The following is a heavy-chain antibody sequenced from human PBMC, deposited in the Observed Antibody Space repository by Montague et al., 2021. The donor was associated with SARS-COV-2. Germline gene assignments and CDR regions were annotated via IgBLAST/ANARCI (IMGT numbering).Heavy chain of an antibody. D-gene: IGHD3-3*01. CDR3: ARDSPVVIIISSWNYYGMDV. Sequence: SETRSLTCTVSGGSISSFYWSWFRQPPGKGLEWIGYISDSGSTNYNPSLTSRITMSVDTSKNQFSLKLRSVTAADTAVYYCARDSPVVIIISSWNYYGMDVWGQGTTVTVSS. CDR1: GGSISSFY. CDR2: ISDSGST. V-gene: IGHV4-59*12. J-gene: IGHJ6*02.